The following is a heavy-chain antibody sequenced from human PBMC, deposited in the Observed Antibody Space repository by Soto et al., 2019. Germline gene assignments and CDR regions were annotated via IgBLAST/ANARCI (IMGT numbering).Heavy chain of an antibody. Sequence: PGGSLRLSCAASGFTFSSYGMHWVRQAPGKGLEWVAVIWYDGSNKYYADSVKGRFTISRDSSKNTLYLQMNSLRAEDTAVYYCAREHGDKQYYYYGMDVWGQGTTVTVSS. J-gene: IGHJ6*02. CDR2: IWYDGSNK. D-gene: IGHD4-17*01. CDR1: GFTFSSYG. CDR3: AREHGDKQYYYYGMDV. V-gene: IGHV3-33*01.